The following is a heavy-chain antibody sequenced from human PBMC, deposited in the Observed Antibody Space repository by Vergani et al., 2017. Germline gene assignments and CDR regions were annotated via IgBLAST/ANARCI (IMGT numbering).Heavy chain of an antibody. Sequence: QVQLVQSGAEVKKPGASVKVSCKASGYTFTSYGISWVRQAPGQGLEWMGWISAYNGNTNYAQKLKGRVTMTTDTSTSTAYMELRSLRSDDTAVYYCARDVLTYSSIHWDWFDPWGQGPLVTVSS. CDR2: ISAYNGNT. V-gene: IGHV1-18*01. CDR1: GYTFTSYG. CDR3: ARDVLTYSSIHWDWFDP. J-gene: IGHJ5*02. D-gene: IGHD6-13*01.